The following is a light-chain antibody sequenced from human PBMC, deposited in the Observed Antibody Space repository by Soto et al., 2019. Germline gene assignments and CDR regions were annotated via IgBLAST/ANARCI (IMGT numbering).Light chain of an antibody. CDR3: SSYAASNNFYFV. J-gene: IGLJ3*02. CDR2: DVT. V-gene: IGLV2-8*01. CDR1: SSDVGGYNY. Sequence: QSVLTQPASVSGSPGQSITISRTGTSSDVGGYNYVSWYQQYPGRAPKLMIYDVTKRPSGVPDRFSGSKSGNTASLTVSGLQAEDEADYYCSSYAASNNFYFVFGGGTKVTVL.